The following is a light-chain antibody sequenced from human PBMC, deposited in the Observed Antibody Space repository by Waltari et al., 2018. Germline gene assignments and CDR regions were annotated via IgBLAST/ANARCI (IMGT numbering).Light chain of an antibody. CDR3: CSNVGSSVF. V-gene: IGLV2-23*03. Sequence: QSALTQPASVSGSPGHSIPISCTGLNSNVGSYNLVSWYHKHPGKAPKLLIYEGNRRPSGVSNRFSGSKSDNTASLTLAGLQAEDEADYYCCSNVGSSVFFGGGTKLTVL. CDR2: EGN. CDR1: NSNVGSYNL. J-gene: IGLJ2*01.